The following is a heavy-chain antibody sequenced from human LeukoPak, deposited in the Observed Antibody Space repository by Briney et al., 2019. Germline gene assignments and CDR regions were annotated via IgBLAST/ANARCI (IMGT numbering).Heavy chain of an antibody. Sequence: PGGSLRLSCAASGFTFSSYGMHWVRQAPGKGLEWVAVISYDGSNKYYADSVKGRFTISRDNSKNTLYLQMNNLRAEDTAVYYCAKDRNNLNWFDPWGQGTLVTVSS. J-gene: IGHJ5*02. V-gene: IGHV3-30*18. D-gene: IGHD1-14*01. CDR3: AKDRNNLNWFDP. CDR2: ISYDGSNK. CDR1: GFTFSSYG.